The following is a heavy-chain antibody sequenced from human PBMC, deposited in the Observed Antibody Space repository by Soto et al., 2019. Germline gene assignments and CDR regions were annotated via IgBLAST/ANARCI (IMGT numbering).Heavy chain of an antibody. CDR2: ISYSGTT. CDR3: ATMGTPVTGLYYFDY. CDR1: GGSISSGNYY. Sequence: SETLSLTCTVSGGSISSGNYYWSWIRQPPGKGLEWIGFISYSGTTHYSASLRSRVSISVDASKNQFSLDLSSVTAADTAVYYCATMGTPVTGLYYFDYWGQGTLVTSPQ. V-gene: IGHV4-30-4*01. D-gene: IGHD4-17*01. J-gene: IGHJ4*02.